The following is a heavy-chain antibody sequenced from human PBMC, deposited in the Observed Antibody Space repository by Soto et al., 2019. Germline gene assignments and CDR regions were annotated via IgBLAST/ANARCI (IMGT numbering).Heavy chain of an antibody. D-gene: IGHD1-26*01. CDR3: ARGRRSRNRNAFNI. CDR2: IHFSEST. Sequence: SETLSLTCIVSGGSINTSNSYWAWVRQPPGKALEWIGSIHFSESTYYNPSLCSRVTISVDTSQTQISLSLGSVTAADTAVYYCARGRRSRNRNAFNIWGNGTMVTVSS. CDR1: GGSINTSNSY. J-gene: IGHJ3*02. V-gene: IGHV4-39*01.